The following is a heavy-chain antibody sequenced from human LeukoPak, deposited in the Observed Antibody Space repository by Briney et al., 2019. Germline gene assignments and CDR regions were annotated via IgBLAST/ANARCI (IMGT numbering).Heavy chain of an antibody. D-gene: IGHD3-3*01. V-gene: IGHV3-30-3*01. CDR1: GFTFSSYA. CDR3: AKVSGPAWGPYDFWSGYYPTDYFDY. J-gene: IGHJ4*02. CDR2: ISYDGSNK. Sequence: GGSLRLSCAASGFTFSSYAMHWVRQAPGKGLEWVAVISYDGSNKYYADSVKGRFTISRDNSKNTLYLQMNSLRAEDTAVYYCAKVSGPAWGPYDFWSGYYPTDYFDYWGQGTLVTVSS.